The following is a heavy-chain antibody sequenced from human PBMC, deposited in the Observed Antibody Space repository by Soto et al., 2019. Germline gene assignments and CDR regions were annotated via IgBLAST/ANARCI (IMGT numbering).Heavy chain of an antibody. Sequence: QVHLVESGGGVVQPGRSLRLSCAVSGFTFSSFAMHWVRQAPGKGLEWVAVISFDGSNKYYADSVKGRFTISRDNPKNTLYVQMNSLRAEDTAVYYCARDRVGGPYYYHGMDVWGQGTTVTVSS. CDR3: ARDRVGGPYYYHGMDV. CDR2: ISFDGSNK. CDR1: GFTFSSFA. D-gene: IGHD1-26*01. J-gene: IGHJ6*02. V-gene: IGHV3-30-3*01.